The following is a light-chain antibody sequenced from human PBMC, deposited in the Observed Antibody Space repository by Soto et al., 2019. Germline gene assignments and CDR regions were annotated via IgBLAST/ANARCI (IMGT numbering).Light chain of an antibody. V-gene: IGKV1-5*03. CDR2: KAS. CDR1: QTISSW. Sequence: DIQMTQPPSTLSGSVGDRVTIPCRASQTISSWLAWYQQKPGQAPKLLIYKASTLKSGVPSRFSGSGSGTEFTLTISSLQPDDFATYYCQHYNSYPVAFGQGTQLDIK. CDR3: QHYNSYPVA. J-gene: IGKJ1*01.